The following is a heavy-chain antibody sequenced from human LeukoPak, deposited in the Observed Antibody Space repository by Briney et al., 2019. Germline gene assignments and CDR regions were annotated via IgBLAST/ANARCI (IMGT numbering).Heavy chain of an antibody. CDR3: AGTRLEYSSSWYDDY. CDR2: IYTSGST. D-gene: IGHD6-13*01. J-gene: IGHJ4*02. Sequence: SETLSLTCTVSGGSISSYYWSWIRQPAGKGLEWIGRIYTSGSTNYNPSLKSRVTMSVDTSKNQFSLKLSSVTVADTAVYYCAGTRLEYSSSWYDDYWGQGTLVTVSS. V-gene: IGHV4-4*07. CDR1: GGSISSYY.